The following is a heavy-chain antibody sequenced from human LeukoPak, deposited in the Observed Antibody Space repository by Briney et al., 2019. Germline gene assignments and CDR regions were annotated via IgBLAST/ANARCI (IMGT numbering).Heavy chain of an antibody. V-gene: IGHV3-33*01. CDR2: IWYDGSNK. Sequence: PGRSLRLSCAASGFTLSSYGMHWVRQAPGKGLEWVAVIWYDGSNKYYADSVKGRFTISRDNSKNTLYLQMNSLRAEDTAVYYCAGDKEPGWFDPWGQGTLVTVSS. CDR1: GFTLSSYG. CDR3: AGDKEPGWFDP. J-gene: IGHJ5*02.